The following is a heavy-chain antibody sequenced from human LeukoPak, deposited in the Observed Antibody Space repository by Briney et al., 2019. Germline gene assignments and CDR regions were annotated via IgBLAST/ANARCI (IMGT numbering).Heavy chain of an antibody. J-gene: IGHJ3*02. Sequence: PGGSLRLSCAASAFTFSSYAMSWVRQAPGKGLEWVSAISGSGGSTYYADSVKGRFTISRDNSKNTLYLQMNSLRADDTAVYYCANTGEVPGFQDAFDIWGQGTMVTVSS. D-gene: IGHD2-21*01. CDR3: ANTGEVPGFQDAFDI. CDR2: ISGSGGST. CDR1: AFTFSSYA. V-gene: IGHV3-23*01.